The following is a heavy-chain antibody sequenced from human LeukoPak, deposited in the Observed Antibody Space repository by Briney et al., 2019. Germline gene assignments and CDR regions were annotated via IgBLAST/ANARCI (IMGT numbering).Heavy chain of an antibody. D-gene: IGHD3-3*01. CDR3: AKPSGYYDFWSATR. V-gene: IGHV3-23*01. J-gene: IGHJ4*02. CDR1: GFTFSSYA. Sequence: GGSLRLSCAASGFTFSSYAMSWVRQAPGKGLEWVSAISGSGGSTYYADSVKGRFTISRDNPKNTLYLQMNSLRAEDTAVYYCAKPSGYYDFWSATRWGQGTLVTVSS. CDR2: ISGSGGST.